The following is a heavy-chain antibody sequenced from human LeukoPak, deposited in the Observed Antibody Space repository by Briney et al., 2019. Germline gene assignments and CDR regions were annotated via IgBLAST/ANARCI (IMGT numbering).Heavy chain of an antibody. J-gene: IGHJ4*02. V-gene: IGHV3-7*03. CDR3: ARKGLYGDYPDY. Sequence: GGSLRLSCAASGFSFSSYWMSWVRQAPGKGLEWVANIKQDGSEKYFVDSVKGRFTISRDNAKNSLSLQMNSLRAEDTAVYYCARKGLYGDYPDYWGQGTLVTVSS. CDR2: IKQDGSEK. D-gene: IGHD4-17*01. CDR1: GFSFSSYW.